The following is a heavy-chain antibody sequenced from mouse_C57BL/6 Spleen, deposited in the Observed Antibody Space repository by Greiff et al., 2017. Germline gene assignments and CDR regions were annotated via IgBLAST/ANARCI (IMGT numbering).Heavy chain of an antibody. Sequence: QVQLQQSGAELVKPGASVKISCKASGYAFSSYWMNWVKQRPGKGLEWIGQIYPGDGDTNSNGKFKGKATLTADKSASTAYMQLSSLTSEDSAVYFCANYYDYDGILGAMDYWGQGTSVTVSS. CDR3: ANYYDYDGILGAMDY. CDR2: IYPGDGDT. J-gene: IGHJ4*01. V-gene: IGHV1-80*01. CDR1: GYAFSSYW. D-gene: IGHD2-4*01.